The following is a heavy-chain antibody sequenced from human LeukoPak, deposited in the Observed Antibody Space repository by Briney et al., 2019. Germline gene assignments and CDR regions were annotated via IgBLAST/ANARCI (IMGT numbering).Heavy chain of an antibody. CDR1: EFTFSSYA. D-gene: IGHD3/OR15-3a*01. J-gene: IGHJ4*02. V-gene: IGHV3-30*18. Sequence: GGSLRLSCAASEFTFSSYAMHWVRQAPGKGLEWVALVSNDGGDKYYADSVKGRFTISRDNSKNTLYLQMNSLRGEDTGVYYCAKAHFLDWLLPFDYWGQGTLVTVSS. CDR3: AKAHFLDWLLPFDY. CDR2: VSNDGGDK.